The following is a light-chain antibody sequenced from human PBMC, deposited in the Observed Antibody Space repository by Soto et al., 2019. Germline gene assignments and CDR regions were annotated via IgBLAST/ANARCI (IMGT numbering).Light chain of an antibody. CDR2: NNN. J-gene: IGLJ1*01. V-gene: IGLV1-44*01. CDR3: AAWGGSLRGYL. CDR1: DSNIGSHT. Sequence: QSVLTQPPSASGTPGQRVTISCSGSDSNIGSHTVHWYQQLPGTAPKLLISNNNKRPSGVPDRFSGSKSGTSASLAISVLQSEDEAEYYCAAWGGSLRGYLFGSGTKLTVL.